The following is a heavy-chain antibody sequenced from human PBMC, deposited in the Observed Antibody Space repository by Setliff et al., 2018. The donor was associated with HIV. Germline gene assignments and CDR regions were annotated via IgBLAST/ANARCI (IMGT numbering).Heavy chain of an antibody. CDR1: GGSISSHY. V-gene: IGHV4-4*07. CDR3: ARDGSHYDILTGYYIIGWFDP. Sequence: PSETLSLTCTVSGGSISSHYWSWIRQPAGKGLEWIGRIYNSGNTNYNPSLKSRVNMSVDASKNQFSLNLKSVTAADTAVYYCARDGSHYDILTGYYIIGWFDPWGQGTLVTVSS. CDR2: IYNSGNT. D-gene: IGHD3-9*01. J-gene: IGHJ5*02.